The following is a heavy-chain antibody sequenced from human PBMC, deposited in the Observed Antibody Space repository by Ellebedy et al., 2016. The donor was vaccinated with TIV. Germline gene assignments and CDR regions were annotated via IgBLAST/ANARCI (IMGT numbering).Heavy chain of an antibody. J-gene: IGHJ5*02. CDR1: GFTFSSYG. V-gene: IGHV3-7*03. CDR3: ADFHAA. CDR2: INNDGSGK. Sequence: PGGSLRLSCAASGFTFSSYGMHWVRQAPGKGLEWVASINNDGSGKYYVDSVKGRFTISRDNTKDSLFLQMNSLTAEDTALYYCADFHAAWGQGTLVTVSS.